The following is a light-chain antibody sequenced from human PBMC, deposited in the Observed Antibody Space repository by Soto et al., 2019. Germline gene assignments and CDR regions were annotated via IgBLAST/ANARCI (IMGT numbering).Light chain of an antibody. CDR3: QQSNSYLWT. CDR2: KAS. J-gene: IGKJ1*01. V-gene: IGKV1-5*03. CDR1: QSISSW. Sequence: DIQMTQSPSTLSASVGDRVTITCRASQSISSWLAWYQQKPGKAPKLLIYKASSLESGVPSRFSGSGSGTHFTLTISSLQPDDFASYYCQQSNSYLWTFGQGTKVEIK.